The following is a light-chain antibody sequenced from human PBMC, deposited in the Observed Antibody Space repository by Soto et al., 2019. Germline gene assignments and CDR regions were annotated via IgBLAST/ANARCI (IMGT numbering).Light chain of an antibody. CDR2: GNN. CDR3: ATWDNTLSIEV. Sequence: QSVLTQPPSVSAAPGQKVTISCFGSNSNIGRNYVSWSQQLPGTAPKLLIYGNNNRDSGISDRISGSKSGTSATLGITGLQPGDEADYYCATWDNTLSIEVFGGGTKLTVL. J-gene: IGLJ3*02. V-gene: IGLV1-51*01. CDR1: NSNIGRNY.